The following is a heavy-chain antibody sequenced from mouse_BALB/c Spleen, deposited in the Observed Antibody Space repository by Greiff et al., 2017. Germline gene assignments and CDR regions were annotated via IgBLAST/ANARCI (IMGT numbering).Heavy chain of an antibody. CDR3: AREDYDYVAY. CDR1: GFTFSDYY. Sequence: EVQGVESGGGLVKPGGSLKLSCAASGFTFSDYYMYWVRQTPEKRLEWVATISDGGSYTYYPDSVKGRFTISRDNAKNNLYLQMSSLKSEDTAMYYCAREDYDYVAYWGQGTLVTVSA. CDR2: ISDGGSYT. J-gene: IGHJ3*01. V-gene: IGHV5-4*02. D-gene: IGHD2-4*01.